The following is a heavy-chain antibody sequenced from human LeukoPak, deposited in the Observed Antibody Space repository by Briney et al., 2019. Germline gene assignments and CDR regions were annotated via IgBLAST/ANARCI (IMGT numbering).Heavy chain of an antibody. Sequence: ASVKVSCKASGGTFSSYAISWVRQAPGQGLEWMGIINPSGGSTSYAQKFQGRVTMTRDTSTSTVYMELSSLRSEDTAVYYCATDFHYDFWSGYYTWGQGTLVTVSS. J-gene: IGHJ5*02. V-gene: IGHV1-46*01. CDR2: INPSGGST. CDR3: ATDFHYDFWSGYYT. CDR1: GGTFSSYA. D-gene: IGHD3-3*01.